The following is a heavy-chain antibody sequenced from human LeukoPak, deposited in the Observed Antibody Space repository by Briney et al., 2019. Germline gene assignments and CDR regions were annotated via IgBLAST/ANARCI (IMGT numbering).Heavy chain of an antibody. CDR1: GFTFSSYG. J-gene: IGHJ5*02. CDR2: ISYDGSNK. Sequence: PGRSLRLSCAASGFTFSSYGMHWVREAPGKGLEWVAVISYDGSNKYYADSVKGRFTISRDNSKNTLYLQMNSLRAEDTAVYYCAKDSGVRGFNWFDPWGQGTLVTVSS. V-gene: IGHV3-30*18. CDR3: AKDSGVRGFNWFDP. D-gene: IGHD3-10*01.